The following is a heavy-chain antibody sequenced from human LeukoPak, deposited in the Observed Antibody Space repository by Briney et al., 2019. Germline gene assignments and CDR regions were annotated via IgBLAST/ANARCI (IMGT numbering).Heavy chain of an antibody. CDR2: ISGSGGST. V-gene: IGHV3-23*01. CDR1: GFTFSSYA. J-gene: IGHJ4*02. D-gene: IGHD5-18*01. CDR3: TKEGGIQLPPRYYFDY. Sequence: PGGSLRLSCAASGFTFSSYAMSWVRQAPGKGLEWVSAISGSGGSTYYADSVKGRFTISRDNSKNTLYLQMNSLRAEDTAVYYCTKEGGIQLPPRYYFDYWGQGTLVTVSS.